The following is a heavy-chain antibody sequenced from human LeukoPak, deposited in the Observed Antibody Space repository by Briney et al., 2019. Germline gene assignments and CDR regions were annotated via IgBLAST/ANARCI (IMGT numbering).Heavy chain of an antibody. CDR2: IYTGGIT. J-gene: IGHJ6*02. V-gene: IGHV4-4*07. Sequence: SETLSLTCTVSGGSISGYYWSWIRQPAGKGLEWIGRIYTGGITNYNPSLRSRVAMSIDTSRNQFSLKLSSVTAADTAVYYCARVPTNYGLDVWGQGTTVTVSS. CDR1: GGSISGYY. CDR3: ARVPTNYGLDV.